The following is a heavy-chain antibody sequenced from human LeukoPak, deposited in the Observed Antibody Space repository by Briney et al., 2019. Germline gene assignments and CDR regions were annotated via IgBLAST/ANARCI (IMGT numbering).Heavy chain of an antibody. J-gene: IGHJ6*03. V-gene: IGHV1-46*01. CDR3: ARGPRITLIRGGQWYYYMDV. CDR1: GYTFTGYY. D-gene: IGHD3-10*01. CDR2: INPSGGST. Sequence: ASVKVSCKASGYTFTGYYMHWVRQAPGQGLEWMGLINPSGGSTNYAQKFQGRVTMTRDTSTSTVYMELSSLRSEDTAVYYCARGPRITLIRGGQWYYYMDVWGKGTTVTISS.